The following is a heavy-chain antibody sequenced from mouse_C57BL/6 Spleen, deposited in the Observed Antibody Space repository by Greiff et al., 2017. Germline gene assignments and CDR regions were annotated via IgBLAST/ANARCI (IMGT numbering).Heavy chain of an antibody. V-gene: IGHV1-15*01. CDR1: GYTFTDYE. J-gene: IGHJ4*01. CDR2: IDPETGGT. Sequence: VHLVESGAELVRPGASVTLSCKASGYTFTDYEMHWVKQTPVHGLEWIGAIDPETGGTAYNQKFKGKAILTADKSSSTAYMELRSLTSEDSAVYYCTRSPFYDYDGYYLYAMDYWGQGTSVTVSS. CDR3: TRSPFYDYDGYYLYAMDY. D-gene: IGHD2-3*01.